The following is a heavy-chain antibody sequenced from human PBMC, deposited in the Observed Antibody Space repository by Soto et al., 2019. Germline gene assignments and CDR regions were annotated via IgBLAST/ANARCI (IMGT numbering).Heavy chain of an antibody. J-gene: IGHJ5*02. Sequence: GASVKVSCKASGYTFTGYYMHWVRQAPGQGLEWMGWINPNSGGTNYAQKFQGWVTMTRDTSISTAYMELSRLTSDDTAVYYCALEYSSSDWFDPWGQGTLVTVSS. D-gene: IGHD6-6*01. CDR1: GYTFTGYY. CDR2: INPNSGGT. V-gene: IGHV1-2*04. CDR3: ALEYSSSDWFDP.